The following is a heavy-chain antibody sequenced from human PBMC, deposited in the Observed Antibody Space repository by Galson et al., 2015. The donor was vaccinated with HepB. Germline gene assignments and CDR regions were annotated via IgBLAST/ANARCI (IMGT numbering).Heavy chain of an antibody. Sequence: SLRLSCAASGFTFSDYYMSWIRQAPGKGLEWVSYISSSSSYTNYADSVKGRFTISRDNAKNSLYLQMNSLRAEDTAVYYCARCSLGGSGEPYYGMDVWGQGTTVTVSS. CDR1: GFTFSDYY. CDR3: ARCSLGGSGEPYYGMDV. V-gene: IGHV3-11*06. J-gene: IGHJ6*02. D-gene: IGHD6-19*01. CDR2: ISSSSSYT.